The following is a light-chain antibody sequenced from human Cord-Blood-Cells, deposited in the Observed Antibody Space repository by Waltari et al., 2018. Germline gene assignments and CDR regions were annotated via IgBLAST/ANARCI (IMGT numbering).Light chain of an antibody. CDR2: DAS. V-gene: IGKV3-11*01. J-gene: IGKJ3*01. Sequence: EIVLTQYPATLSLSLGESATLSCRASQTVSSYLAWYPQKPGQAPRLLIYDASNRATGIPARFSGSGSGTDFTLTISSLEPEDFAVYYCQQRSNWPPFTFGPGTKVDIK. CDR3: QQRSNWPPFT. CDR1: QTVSSY.